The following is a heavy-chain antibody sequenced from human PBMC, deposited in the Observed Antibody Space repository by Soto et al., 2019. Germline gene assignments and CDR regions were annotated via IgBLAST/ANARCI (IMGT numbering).Heavy chain of an antibody. CDR3: TLNYYYDAVYYFDY. Sequence: GGSLRLSCTASGFTFGDYAMSWFRQAPGKGLEWVGFIRSKAYGGTTEYAASVKGRFTISRDDSKSIAYLQMNSLKTEDTAVYYCTLNYYYDAVYYFDYWGQGTLVTVSS. CDR1: GFTFGDYA. J-gene: IGHJ4*02. D-gene: IGHD3-22*01. V-gene: IGHV3-49*03. CDR2: IRSKAYGGTT.